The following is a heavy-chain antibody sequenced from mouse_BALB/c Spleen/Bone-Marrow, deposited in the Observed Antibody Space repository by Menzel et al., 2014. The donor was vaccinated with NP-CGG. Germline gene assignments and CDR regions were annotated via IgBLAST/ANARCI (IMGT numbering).Heavy chain of an antibody. J-gene: IGHJ2*01. V-gene: IGHV4-1*02. D-gene: IGHD1-2*01. CDR2: INPDSSTI. Sequence: DVKLQESGGGLVQPGGSLRLSCATSGFDFSRYWMSWVRQAPGKGLEWIGEINPDSSTINYTPSLKDKFIISRDNAKNTLYLQMSKVRSEDTALYYCARLHYYGYGDYWGQGTTLTVSS. CDR1: GFDFSRYW. CDR3: ARLHYYGYGDY.